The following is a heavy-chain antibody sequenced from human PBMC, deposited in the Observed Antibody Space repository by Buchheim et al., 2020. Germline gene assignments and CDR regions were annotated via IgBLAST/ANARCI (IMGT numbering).Heavy chain of an antibody. V-gene: IGHV3-23*01. Sequence: EVQLLESGGGLVQPGGSLRLSCAASGFTFSTYAMTWVRLVPGKGLEWVSGISGSGLSSKYPDSVKGRFTLSRDTSKNTLYLQMSTLRAEDTAEYYCAKTGQGWEGGDYLDYWGQGTL. CDR2: ISGSGLSS. J-gene: IGHJ4*02. D-gene: IGHD1-14*01. CDR3: AKTGQGWEGGDYLDY. CDR1: GFTFSTYA.